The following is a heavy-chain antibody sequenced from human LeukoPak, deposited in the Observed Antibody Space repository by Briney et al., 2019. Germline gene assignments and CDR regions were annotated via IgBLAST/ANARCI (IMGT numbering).Heavy chain of an antibody. CDR3: AHREDSNYLDP. D-gene: IGHD4-11*01. CDR2: IDWDDDK. V-gene: IGHV2-70*04. CDR1: GFSLSTPGMR. Sequence: SGPALVKPTQTLTLTCTFSGFSLSTPGMRVTWIRQPPGKALEWLARIDWDDDKFYTTSLKTRLTISKDTSKSQVVLTMTNMDPVDTATYFCAHREDSNYLDPWGQGTLVTVSS. J-gene: IGHJ5*02.